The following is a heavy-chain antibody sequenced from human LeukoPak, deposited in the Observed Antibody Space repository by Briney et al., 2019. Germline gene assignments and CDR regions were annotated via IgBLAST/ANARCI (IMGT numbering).Heavy chain of an antibody. J-gene: IGHJ6*03. Sequence: SETLSLTCTVSGYSIRSGFYGGWIRQSPGEGLEWIGNIYHSGITYYTPSLKSRVAISVDTSKNQFSLKLSSVTAADAAVYYCARTTMVRGTYYMDVWGKGTTVTVSS. CDR2: IYHSGIT. D-gene: IGHD3-10*01. CDR3: ARTTMVRGTYYMDV. CDR1: GYSIRSGFY. V-gene: IGHV4-38-2*02.